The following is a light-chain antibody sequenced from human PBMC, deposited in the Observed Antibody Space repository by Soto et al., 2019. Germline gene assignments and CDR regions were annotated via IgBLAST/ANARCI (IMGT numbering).Light chain of an antibody. CDR1: QSVSSY. CDR3: QQRSNWTLT. J-gene: IGKJ4*01. Sequence: EIVLTQSPATRSLSAGERVTLSWRASQSVSSYLAWYQQKPGQAPRLLISDASKRATGIPARFSGSGSGTDFTLTITSLENEDFAVYYCQQRSNWTLTFGGGTKVDIK. CDR2: DAS. V-gene: IGKV3-11*01.